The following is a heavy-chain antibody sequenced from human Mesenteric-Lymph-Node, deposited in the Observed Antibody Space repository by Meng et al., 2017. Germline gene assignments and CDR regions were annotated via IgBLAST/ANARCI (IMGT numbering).Heavy chain of an antibody. J-gene: IGHJ4*02. CDR2: INAGNGNT. V-gene: IGHV1-3*01. CDR1: GYTFTSYA. CDR3: ARVGAVAGIDY. Sequence: ASVKVSCKASGYTFTSYAMHWVRQAPGQRLEWMGWINAGNGNTKYSQKFQGRVTITRDTSASTAYMELRSLRSDDTAVYYCARVGAVAGIDYWGQGTLVTVSS. D-gene: IGHD6-19*01.